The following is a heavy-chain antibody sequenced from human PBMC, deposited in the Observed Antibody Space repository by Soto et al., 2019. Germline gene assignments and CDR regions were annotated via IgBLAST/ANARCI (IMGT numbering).Heavy chain of an antibody. J-gene: IGHJ4*02. Sequence: EVQLLESGGGLVQPGGSLRLSCAASGFTFRSYAMSWVRQAPGKGLEWVSAISGSGGSTSYADSVKGRFTISRDNSKKPLYRQMNSLRAEDTAVYYCAKEDLERDYFEYWGQGTLVTVSS. CDR1: GFTFRSYA. CDR2: ISGSGGST. V-gene: IGHV3-23*01. CDR3: AKEDLERDYFEY.